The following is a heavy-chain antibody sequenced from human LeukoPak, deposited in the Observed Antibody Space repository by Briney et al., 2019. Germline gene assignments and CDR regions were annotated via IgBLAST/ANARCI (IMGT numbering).Heavy chain of an antibody. CDR1: GYPISTGYY. Sequence: TSETLSLTCAVSGYPISTGYYWGWVRQPPGKGLEWIGNSYHSGTSYYNPSLKSRVSISVDTSKNQVSLKLRSVTAADTAVYYCARKYGSNAGYFDYWGQGALVTVSS. D-gene: IGHD4-23*01. CDR2: SYHSGTS. V-gene: IGHV4-38-2*01. CDR3: ARKYGSNAGYFDY. J-gene: IGHJ4*02.